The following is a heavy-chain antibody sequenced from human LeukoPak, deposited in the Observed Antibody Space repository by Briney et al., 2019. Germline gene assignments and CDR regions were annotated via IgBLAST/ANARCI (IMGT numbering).Heavy chain of an antibody. J-gene: IGHJ5*02. CDR3: ARHKDSSNWSHFDP. CDR2: IYYSGST. Sequence: NPSETLSLTSTDSGGSISIIYWSWMRQPPGKGLEWIGCIYYSGSTNYNPSLKSRVTISVDTSKNQFSLKLSSVTAADTAVYYCARHKDSSNWSHFDPGAQGTLVTVSS. D-gene: IGHD6-13*01. V-gene: IGHV4-59*08. CDR1: GGSISIIY.